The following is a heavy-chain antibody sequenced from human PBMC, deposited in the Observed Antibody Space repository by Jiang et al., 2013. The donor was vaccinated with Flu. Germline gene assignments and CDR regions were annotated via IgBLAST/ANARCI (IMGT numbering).Heavy chain of an antibody. CDR3: AKDLRAHDYADYFDY. CDR1: GFTFSSYA. D-gene: IGHD4-17*01. Sequence: RLSCAASGFTFSSYAMSWVRQAPGKGLEWVSAISGSGSSTYYADSVKGRFTISRDNSKNTLSLQMNSLRAEDTAVYYCAKDLRAHDYADYFDYWGRGTLVTVSS. J-gene: IGHJ4*02. V-gene: IGHV3-23*01. CDR2: ISGSGSST.